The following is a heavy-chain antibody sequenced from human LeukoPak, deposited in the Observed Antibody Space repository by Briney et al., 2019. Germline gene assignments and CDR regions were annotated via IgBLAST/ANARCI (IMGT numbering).Heavy chain of an antibody. Sequence: GASVKVSCKASGYTFTSYGISWVRQAPGQGLEWMGGIIPIFGTANYAQKFQGRVTITTDESTSTAYMELSSLRSEDTAVYYCASRQPVVPAAKGGYYYYMDVWGKGTTVTVSS. D-gene: IGHD2-2*01. V-gene: IGHV1-69*05. CDR3: ASRQPVVPAAKGGYYYYMDV. CDR2: IIPIFGTA. CDR1: GYTFTSYG. J-gene: IGHJ6*03.